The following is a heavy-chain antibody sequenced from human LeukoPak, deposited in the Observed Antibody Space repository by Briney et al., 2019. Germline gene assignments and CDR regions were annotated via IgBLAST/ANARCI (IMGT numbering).Heavy chain of an antibody. D-gene: IGHD6-13*01. Sequence: SQTLSLTCTVSGGSISSSSYYWGWIRQPPGKGLEWIGSIYYSGSTYYNPSLKSRVTISVDTSKNQFSLKLSSVTAADTAVYYCARQPIEEQPPDYWGQGTLVTVSS. CDR2: IYYSGST. CDR3: ARQPIEEQPPDY. CDR1: GGSISSSSYY. J-gene: IGHJ4*02. V-gene: IGHV4-39*01.